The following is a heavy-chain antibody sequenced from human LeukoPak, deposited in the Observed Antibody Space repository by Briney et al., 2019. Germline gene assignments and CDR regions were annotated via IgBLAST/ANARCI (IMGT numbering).Heavy chain of an antibody. Sequence: GGSLRLSCAASGFTFSSYAMHWVRQAPGKGLEYVSAISSNGGSTYYANSVKGRFTISRDNSKNTLYLQMGSLRAEDMAVYYCARDASDIVVVPAAVGPIDLWGQGTLVTVSS. J-gene: IGHJ5*02. V-gene: IGHV3-64*01. CDR1: GFTFSSYA. CDR2: ISSNGGST. D-gene: IGHD2-2*01. CDR3: ARDASDIVVVPAAVGPIDL.